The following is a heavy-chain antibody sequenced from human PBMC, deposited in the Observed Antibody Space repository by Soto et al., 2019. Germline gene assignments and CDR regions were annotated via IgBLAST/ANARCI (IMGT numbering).Heavy chain of an antibody. CDR1: GYTFTSYG. V-gene: IGHV1-18*01. CDR3: ARVKGSGYHNWFDP. J-gene: IGHJ5*02. Sequence: ASVKVSCKASGYTFTSYGISWVRQAPGQGLEWMGWISAYDGNTNYAQKLQGRVTMTTDTSTSTAYMELRSLRSDDTAVYYCARVKGSGYHNWFDPWGQGTLVTVSS. CDR2: ISAYDGNT. D-gene: IGHD3-22*01.